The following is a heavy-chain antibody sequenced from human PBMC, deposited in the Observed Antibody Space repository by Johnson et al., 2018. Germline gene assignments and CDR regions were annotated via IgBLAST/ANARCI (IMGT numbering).Heavy chain of an antibody. Sequence: QVQLVQSGGGVVQPGRSLRLSCAASGFTFSSYAIHWVRQAPGKGLEWVAAISYDGSTKHYSASVKGRFTSSRDNSKNTLYLQMNSLKAEDTAVYYCARSERLLYTSWPRDAFDVWGQGTMVTVSS. J-gene: IGHJ3*01. CDR2: ISYDGSTK. V-gene: IGHV3-30-3*01. CDR3: ARSERLLYTSWPRDAFDV. CDR1: GFTFSSYA. D-gene: IGHD3-10*01.